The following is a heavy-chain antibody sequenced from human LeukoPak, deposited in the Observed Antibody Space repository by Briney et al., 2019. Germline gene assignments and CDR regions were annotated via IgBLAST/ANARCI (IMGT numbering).Heavy chain of an antibody. J-gene: IGHJ6*03. CDR2: IRYDGSNK. V-gene: IGHV3-30*02. D-gene: IGHD3-10*01. CDR1: GFTFTSHG. Sequence: GGSLRLSCAASGFTFTSHGMHWVRQAPRKGLEWVAHIRYDGSNKYYADSVKGRFTISRDDSKKMLYLQMNSLKTEDTAVYYSTTDPAGLSYYGSGSTPTTTYYYYYMDVWGKGTTVTISS. CDR3: TTDPAGLSYYGSGSTPTTTYYYYYMDV.